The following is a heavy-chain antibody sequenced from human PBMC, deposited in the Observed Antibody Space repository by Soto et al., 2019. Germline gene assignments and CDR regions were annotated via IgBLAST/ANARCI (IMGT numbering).Heavy chain of an antibody. D-gene: IGHD6-19*01. CDR2: IYYSGST. CDR1: GGSISSGGYY. CDR3: ARGKYSSVPYYYGMDV. J-gene: IGHJ6*02. V-gene: IGHV4-31*03. Sequence: SETLSLPCTVSGGSISSGGYYWSWIRQHPGKGLEWIGYIYYSGSTYYNPSLKSRVTISVDTSKNQFSLKLSSVTAADTAVYYCARGKYSSVPYYYGMDVWGQGTTVTVSS.